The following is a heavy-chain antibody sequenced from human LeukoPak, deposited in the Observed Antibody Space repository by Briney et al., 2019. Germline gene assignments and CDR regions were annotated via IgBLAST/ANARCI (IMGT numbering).Heavy chain of an antibody. J-gene: IGHJ4*02. V-gene: IGHV1-2*02. D-gene: IGHD3-22*01. Sequence: ASVKVSCKASGYSFTGYFIHWVRQAPGQGLEWMGCIDPNSGDTKYAQKFQGRVSMPRDTSTRTAYMELSRLRSEDTAVYSCARSGSTGYSLDYWGQGTLVTVSS. CDR1: GYSFTGYF. CDR3: ARSGSTGYSLDY. CDR2: IDPNSGDT.